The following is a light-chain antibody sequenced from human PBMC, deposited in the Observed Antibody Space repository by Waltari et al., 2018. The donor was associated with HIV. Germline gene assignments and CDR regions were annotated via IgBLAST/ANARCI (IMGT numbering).Light chain of an antibody. J-gene: IGLJ1*01. Sequence: SYELTQPPSVSVSPGQTARITCSGDPLQKKSAYWYHQKSGQAPVLVTYEDSKRPSGIPERFSGSSSGTMATLTISGAQVEDEADYYCYSTDSSGNHSFYVFGTGTKVTVL. CDR3: YSTDSSGNHSFYV. V-gene: IGLV3-10*01. CDR1: PLQKKS. CDR2: EDS.